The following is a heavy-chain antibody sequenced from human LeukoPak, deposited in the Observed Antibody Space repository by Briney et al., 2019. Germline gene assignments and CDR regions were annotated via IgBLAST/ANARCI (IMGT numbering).Heavy chain of an antibody. D-gene: IGHD2-2*01. J-gene: IGHJ4*02. Sequence: ASVKVSCKASGHTFTSYGISWVRQAPGQGLEWMGWISAYNGNTNYAQKLQGRVTMTTDTSTSTAYMELRSLRSDDTAVYYCARDSGYCSSTSCYDEAFDYWGQGTLVTVSS. CDR3: ARDSGYCSSTSCYDEAFDY. CDR2: ISAYNGNT. V-gene: IGHV1-18*01. CDR1: GHTFTSYG.